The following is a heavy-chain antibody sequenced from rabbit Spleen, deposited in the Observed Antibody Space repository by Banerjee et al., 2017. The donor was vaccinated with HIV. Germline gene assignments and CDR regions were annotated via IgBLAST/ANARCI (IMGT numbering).Heavy chain of an antibody. D-gene: IGHD4-1*01. Sequence: QEQLEESGGDLVKPGASLTLTCTASGFSFSSSDYMCWVRQAPGKGLEWIGIIYAAKGRTDYASWVNGRFTISSDNAQSTVDLKMTSLTAADTATYFCARAIVPWLGLTRLDLWGPGTLVTVS. CDR3: ARAIVPWLGLTRLDL. V-gene: IGHV1S45*01. J-gene: IGHJ3*01. CDR1: GFSFSSSDY. CDR2: IYAAKGRT.